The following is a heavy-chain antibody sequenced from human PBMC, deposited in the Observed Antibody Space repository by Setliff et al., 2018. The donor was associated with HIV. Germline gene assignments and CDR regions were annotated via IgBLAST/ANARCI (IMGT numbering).Heavy chain of an antibody. J-gene: IGHJ4*02. CDR3: AKEPKLGGIAAPFDY. CDR2: IWYDGSNK. D-gene: IGHD6-6*01. Sequence: GGSLRLSCAASGFTFSSYGMHWVRQAPGKGLEWVAVIWYDGSNKYYADSVKGRFTISRDNAKNSLYLQMNSLRVEDTAVYYCAKEPKLGGIAAPFDYWGQGTLVTVSS. V-gene: IGHV3-33*06. CDR1: GFTFSSYG.